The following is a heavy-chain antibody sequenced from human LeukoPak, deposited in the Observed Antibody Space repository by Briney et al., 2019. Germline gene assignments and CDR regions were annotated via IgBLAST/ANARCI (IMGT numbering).Heavy chain of an antibody. Sequence: GASVKVSCKASGYTFTGYYMHWVRQAPGQGLEWMGRINPNSGGTNYAQKFQGRVTTTRDTSISTAYMELSRLRSDDTAVYYCARAYYYGSGSPYYFDYGGQGTLVTVSS. CDR3: ARAYYYGSGSPYYFDY. J-gene: IGHJ4*02. CDR1: GYTFTGYY. V-gene: IGHV1-2*06. D-gene: IGHD3-10*01. CDR2: INPNSGGT.